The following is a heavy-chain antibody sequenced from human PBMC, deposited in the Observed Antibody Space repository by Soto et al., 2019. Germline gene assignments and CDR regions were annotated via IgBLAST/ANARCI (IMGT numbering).Heavy chain of an antibody. D-gene: IGHD4-17*01. V-gene: IGHV1-69*02. CDR1: GGTFSSYT. CDR2: IIPILGIA. J-gene: IGHJ5*02. Sequence: QVQLVQSGAEVKKPGSSVKVSCKASGGTFSSYTISWVRQAPGQGLEWMGRIIPILGIANYAQKFQGRVTYTEXKSTSTACMELSSLGSEDTAVYYCARYGDYSWFDPWGQGTLVTVSS. CDR3: ARYGDYSWFDP.